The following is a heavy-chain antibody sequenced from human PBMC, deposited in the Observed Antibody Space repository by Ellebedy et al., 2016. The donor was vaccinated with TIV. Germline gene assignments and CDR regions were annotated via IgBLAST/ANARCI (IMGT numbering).Heavy chain of an antibody. D-gene: IGHD3/OR15-3a*01. V-gene: IGHV3-49*02. J-gene: IGHJ5*02. CDR3: SSALNWEGWFDP. Sequence: GRFTISRDDSKSIAYLQMNSLKSEDTAVYYCSSALNWEGWFDPWGQGTLVTVSS.